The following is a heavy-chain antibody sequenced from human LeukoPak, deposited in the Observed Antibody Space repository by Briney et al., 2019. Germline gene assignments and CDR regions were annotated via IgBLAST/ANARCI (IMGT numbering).Heavy chain of an antibody. CDR2: ISYDGNNK. J-gene: IGHJ4*02. Sequence: GRSLRLSCAASGFTFSSYDMHWVRQAPGKGLEWVAIISYDGNNKYYADSVKGRFTISRDNSKNTLYLQTNTLRVEDTAVYYCAKRNGFWGQGTLVTVSS. V-gene: IGHV3-30*18. CDR3: AKRNGF. D-gene: IGHD1-1*01. CDR1: GFTFSSYD.